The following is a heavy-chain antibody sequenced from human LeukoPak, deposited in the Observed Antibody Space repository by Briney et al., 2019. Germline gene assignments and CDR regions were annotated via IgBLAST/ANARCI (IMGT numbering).Heavy chain of an antibody. J-gene: IGHJ6*03. D-gene: IGHD7-27*01. Sequence: PGGSLRLSCAASGFTFSSYSMNWVRQAPGKGLEWVSSISSSSSYIYYADSVKGRFTISRDNAKNSLYLQMNSLRAEDTAVYYCARSDQANWGSGTDYMDVWGKGTTVTVSS. CDR3: ARSDQANWGSGTDYMDV. CDR1: GFTFSSYS. CDR2: ISSSSSYI. V-gene: IGHV3-21*01.